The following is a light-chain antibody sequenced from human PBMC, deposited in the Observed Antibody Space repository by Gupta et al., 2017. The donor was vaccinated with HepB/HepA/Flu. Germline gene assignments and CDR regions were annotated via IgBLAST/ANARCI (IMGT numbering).Light chain of an antibody. CDR3: QSYETSPRGVWV. CDR2: DTT. Sequence: QSVLTQPPSVSGAPGHRVTISCTGSRSNIGAGYDVHWYQQLPGTAPKLLIYDTTNRPAGGPERFSASKSGASAALATTPLPAEEEGDYYCQSYETSPRGVWVFGGGTKLTVL. V-gene: IGLV1-40*01. CDR1: RSNIGAGYD. J-gene: IGLJ3*02.